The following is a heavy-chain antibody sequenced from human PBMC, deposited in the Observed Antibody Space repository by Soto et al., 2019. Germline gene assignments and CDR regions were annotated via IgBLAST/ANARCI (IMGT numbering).Heavy chain of an antibody. CDR1: GFTFSSYE. CDR2: ISSSGSTI. Sequence: EVQLVESGGGLGQPGGSLRLSCAASGFTFSSYEMNWVRQAPGKGLEWVSYISSSGSTIYYADSVKGRFTISRDNAKNSLYLQMNSLRAEDTAVYYCARGPSPRIAAAGAFDIWGQGTMVTVSS. J-gene: IGHJ3*02. CDR3: ARGPSPRIAAAGAFDI. D-gene: IGHD6-13*01. V-gene: IGHV3-48*03.